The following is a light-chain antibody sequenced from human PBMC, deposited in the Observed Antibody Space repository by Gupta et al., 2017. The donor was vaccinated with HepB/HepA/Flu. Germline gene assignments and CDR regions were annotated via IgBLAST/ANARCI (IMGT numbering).Light chain of an antibody. CDR1: NIGGKS. CDR3: QVWDRTGELLV. V-gene: IGLV3-21*03. Sequence: SYVLTHPPSVSVAPGKTARITCGGNNIGGKSVHWYQQKAGQAPVLVVSGDGDRPSGIPERFSGSNSGNTATLIISRVEVGDEADYYCQVWDRTGELLVFGTGTKVTVL. J-gene: IGLJ1*01. CDR2: GDG.